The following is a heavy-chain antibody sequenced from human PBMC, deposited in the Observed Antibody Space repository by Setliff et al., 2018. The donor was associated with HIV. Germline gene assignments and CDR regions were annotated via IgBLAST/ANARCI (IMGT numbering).Heavy chain of an antibody. Sequence: SETLSLTCSVSGGSISRVGYYWSWIRQHPGKGLEWIGYITYSGSTYYNPSLMSRVSISPDTSKNQFSLKLTSVTAADTAVYYCARVGSVIQVTLFGMDVWGQGTTVTVS. CDR2: ITYSGST. CDR1: GGSISRVGYY. J-gene: IGHJ6*02. D-gene: IGHD5-18*01. CDR3: ARVGSVIQVTLFGMDV. V-gene: IGHV4-31*03.